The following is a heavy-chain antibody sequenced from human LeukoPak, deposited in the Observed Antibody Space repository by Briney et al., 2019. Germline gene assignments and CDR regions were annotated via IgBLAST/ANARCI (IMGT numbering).Heavy chain of an antibody. CDR1: GFSISSHW. CDR2: LKEDVSAR. D-gene: IGHD3-10*01. J-gene: IGHJ4*02. V-gene: IGHV3-7*01. CDR3: ARGPTYGSRSDFLES. Sequence: PGGSLRLSCVASGFSISSHWMSWVRQAPGKELEWVASLKEDVSARNLVDSVKGRFTISTDNAKNSLYLQMNSLRVEDTAVYYCARGPTYGSRSDFLESWGLGTLVTVSS.